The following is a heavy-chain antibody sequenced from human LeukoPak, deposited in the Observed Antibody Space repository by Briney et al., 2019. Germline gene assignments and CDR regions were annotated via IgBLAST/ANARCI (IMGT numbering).Heavy chain of an antibody. CDR1: GYTFTSYG. Sequence: GASVKVSCKASGYTFTSYGISWVRQAPGQGLEWMGWISAYNGNTNYAQKLQGRVTMTTDTSTSTAYMELRSLRSEDTAVYYCASHYDFWSGLRLDAFDIWGQGTMVTVSS. D-gene: IGHD3-3*01. CDR3: ASHYDFWSGLRLDAFDI. V-gene: IGHV1-18*01. CDR2: ISAYNGNT. J-gene: IGHJ3*02.